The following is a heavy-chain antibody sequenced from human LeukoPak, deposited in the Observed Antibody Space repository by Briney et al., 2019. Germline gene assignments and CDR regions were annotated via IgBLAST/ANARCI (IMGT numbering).Heavy chain of an antibody. J-gene: IGHJ4*02. Sequence: GASVKVSFKASGFTFTDYYLHWVGQAPGQGLEWMGRIILNNGATNYAQKFQGRVTLTRDTSISTAYMELSRQTSDDTAVYYCATDSGNHNFDYGGQGTLVTVSS. D-gene: IGHD1-14*01. V-gene: IGHV1-2*06. CDR2: IILNNGAT. CDR3: ATDSGNHNFDY. CDR1: GFTFTDYY.